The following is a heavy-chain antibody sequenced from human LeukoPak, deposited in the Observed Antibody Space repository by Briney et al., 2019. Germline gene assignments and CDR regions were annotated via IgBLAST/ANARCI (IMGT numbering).Heavy chain of an antibody. D-gene: IGHD3-22*01. CDR3: ARVASVHYYDSSGFGYYYYYMDV. V-gene: IGHV3-7*01. Sequence: GGSLRLSCAASGFTFSNYWMTWVRQAPGKGLESVANIEQDGSEKYYVDSVKGRCTISRDNAKNSLNLQMNSLRAEDTAVYYCARVASVHYYDSSGFGYYYYYMDVWGKGTTVTVSS. J-gene: IGHJ6*03. CDR2: IEQDGSEK. CDR1: GFTFSNYW.